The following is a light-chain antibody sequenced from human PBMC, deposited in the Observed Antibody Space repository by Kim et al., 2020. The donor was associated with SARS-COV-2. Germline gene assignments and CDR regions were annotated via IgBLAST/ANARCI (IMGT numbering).Light chain of an antibody. Sequence: SYELTQPPSVSAAPGETARITCGGENIGPNHVHWYRQKPGQTPVLVIYYNSDRPSGIPERFSGSNSGTTATLTISRVEAGDEADYYCQVWDSSDSSYVVFGGGTQLTVL. J-gene: IGLJ2*01. CDR3: QVWDSSDSSYVV. CDR2: YNS. CDR1: NIGPNH. V-gene: IGLV3-21*01.